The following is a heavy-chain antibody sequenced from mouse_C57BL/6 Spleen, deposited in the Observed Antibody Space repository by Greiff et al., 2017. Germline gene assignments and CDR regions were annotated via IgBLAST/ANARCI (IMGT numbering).Heavy chain of an antibody. CDR1: GYTFTSYW. V-gene: IGHV1-55*01. D-gene: IGHD1-1*02. CDR3: ARDQRWYFDY. CDR2: IYPGSGST. Sequence: QVQLKQPGAELVKPGASVKMSCKASGYTFTSYWITWVKQRPGQGLEWIGDIYPGSGSTNYNEKFKSKATLTVDTSSSTAYMQLSSLTSEDSAFYYCARDQRWYFDYWGQGTTLTVSS. J-gene: IGHJ2*01.